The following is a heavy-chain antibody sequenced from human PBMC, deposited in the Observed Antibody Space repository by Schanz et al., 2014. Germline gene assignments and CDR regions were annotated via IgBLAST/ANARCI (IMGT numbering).Heavy chain of an antibody. J-gene: IGHJ4*02. CDR3: ARGIGGYGANNYFDY. D-gene: IGHD5-12*01. CDR1: GYIFINSG. Sequence: QIQLVQSGPEVKKPGATVKVSCKASGYIFINSGISWVRQAPGQGLEWMGWICVYNHNKEYDQKFQGRVTMTTDTSTSTAYMELSSLRSEDTAVYSCARGIGGYGANNYFDYWGQGTLVTVSS. V-gene: IGHV1-18*01. CDR2: ICVYNHNK.